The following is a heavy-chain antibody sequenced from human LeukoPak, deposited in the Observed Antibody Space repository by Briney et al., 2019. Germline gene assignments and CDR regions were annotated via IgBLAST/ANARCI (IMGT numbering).Heavy chain of an antibody. J-gene: IGHJ4*02. CDR1: GYSISSGNY. D-gene: IGHD2-21*01. Sequence: PSETLSLTCTVSGYSISSGNYWGWIRQSPGKGLEWIGTIYHSGSTYYNPSLKSRVTISVDTSKNQISLRLSSVTAADTAIYYCARGNSDRFPPYMDYWGQGILVIVPS. CDR3: ARGNSDRFPPYMDY. CDR2: IYHSGST. V-gene: IGHV4-38-2*02.